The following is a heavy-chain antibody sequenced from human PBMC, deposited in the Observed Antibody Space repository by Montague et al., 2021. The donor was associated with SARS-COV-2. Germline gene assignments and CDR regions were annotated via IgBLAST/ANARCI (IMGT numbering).Heavy chain of an antibody. D-gene: IGHD2-2*02. V-gene: IGHV4-34*01. CDR2: ISQSGNT. Sequence: SETLSLTCAVFGESFSRYYWSWIRQPPGKGLEWIGEISQSGNTKYNPSLQSRVSISLDTSRNQFSLKVSSVTAADTAIYYCARLGDGIVPSPILGLGPYYSFYYMDVGGKGTTVTVSS. CDR1: GESFSRYY. J-gene: IGHJ6*03. CDR3: ARLGDGIVPSPILGLGPYYSFYYMDV.